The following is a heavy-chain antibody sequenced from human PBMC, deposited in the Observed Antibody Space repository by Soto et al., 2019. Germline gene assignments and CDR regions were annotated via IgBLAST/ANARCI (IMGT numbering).Heavy chain of an antibody. CDR3: ARSSGSYSKWFDS. CDR2: TSPRTGGA. CDR1: GYTFTAYY. V-gene: IGHV1-2*02. D-gene: IGHD3-10*01. Sequence: ASAKVSCKTSGYTFTAYYMHWLRQAPGHGLEWLGWTSPRTGGAKYSHKFQGRVSMTRNTSITTAYMELTGLSTDDTAVYYCARSSGSYSKWFDSWGQGTLVTVST. J-gene: IGHJ5*01.